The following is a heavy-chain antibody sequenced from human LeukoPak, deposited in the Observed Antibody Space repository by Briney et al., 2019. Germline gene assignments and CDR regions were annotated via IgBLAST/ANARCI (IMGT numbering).Heavy chain of an antibody. J-gene: IGHJ4*02. CDR1: GESLNYYY. Sequence: SDTLSLTCVVYGESLNYYYWSWIRQSPEKGLERIGEVFDGKTTNYNPSLKSRVTISAVTSSNQFSLNLKSVTAADTAVYYCASGAWATRLHSWAQGTLVIVSS. V-gene: IGHV4-34*12. D-gene: IGHD5-24*01. CDR2: VFDGKTT. CDR3: ASGAWATRLHS.